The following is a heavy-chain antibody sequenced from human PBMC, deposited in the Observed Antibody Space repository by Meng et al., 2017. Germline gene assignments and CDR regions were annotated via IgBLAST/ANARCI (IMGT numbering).Heavy chain of an antibody. Sequence: GQSVRAGGGLVQPGRSLRLACAASGFTFVAFGMHWVRQAPGKGLEWVAVIWYDGSNKYYADSVKGRFTISRDNSKNTLYLQMNSLRAEDTAVYYCARVLSSSGWSEIDYWGQGTLVTVSS. D-gene: IGHD6-19*01. V-gene: IGHV3-33*01. CDR1: GFTFVAFG. J-gene: IGHJ4*02. CDR3: ARVLSSSGWSEIDY. CDR2: IWYDGSNK.